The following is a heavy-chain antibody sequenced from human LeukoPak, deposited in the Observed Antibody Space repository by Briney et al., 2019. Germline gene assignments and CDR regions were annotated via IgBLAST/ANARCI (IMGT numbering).Heavy chain of an antibody. CDR1: RFTFSTYW. D-gene: IGHD2-8*01. CDR3: AKDSWSRNGIYDAFDV. Sequence: GGLRLSCAAFRFTFSTYWMTWVRQAPGKGLEWVANIKQDGSERYYVDSVKGRFTISRDNSKNTLSLQMNNLRPEDTAVYYCAKDSWSRNGIYDAFDVWGQGTMVTVSS. CDR2: IKQDGSER. V-gene: IGHV3-7*03. J-gene: IGHJ3*01.